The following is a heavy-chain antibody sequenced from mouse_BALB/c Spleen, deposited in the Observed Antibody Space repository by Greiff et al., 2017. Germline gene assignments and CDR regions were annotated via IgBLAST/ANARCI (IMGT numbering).Heavy chain of an antibody. D-gene: IGHD5-5*01. CDR2: IYPGDGDT. CDR1: GYAFSSSW. J-gene: IGHJ4*01. CDR3: ARLPYYAMDY. V-gene: IGHV1-82*01. Sequence: VQLQQSGPELVKPGASVKISCKASGYAFSSSWMNWVKQRPGQGLEWIGRIYPGDGDTNYNGKFKGKATLTADKSSSTAYMQLSSLTSVDSAVYFCARLPYYAMDYWGQGTSVTVSS.